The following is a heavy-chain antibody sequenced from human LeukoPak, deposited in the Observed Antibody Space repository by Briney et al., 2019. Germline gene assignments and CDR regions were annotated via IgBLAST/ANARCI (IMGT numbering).Heavy chain of an antibody. CDR1: GFTVSSNY. CDR2: IYSGGST. D-gene: IGHD3-22*01. V-gene: IGHV3-53*01. CDR3: ARSTYYYDSSGYYYVYYFDY. Sequence: SGGSLRLSCAASGFTVSSNYMSWVRQAPGKGLEWASVIYSGGSTYYADSVKGRFTISRDNSKNTLYLQMNSLRAEDTAVYSCARSTYYYDSSGYYYVYYFDYWGQGTLVTVSS. J-gene: IGHJ4*02.